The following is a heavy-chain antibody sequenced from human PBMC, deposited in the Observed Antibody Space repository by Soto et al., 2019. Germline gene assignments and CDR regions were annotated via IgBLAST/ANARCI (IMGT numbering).Heavy chain of an antibody. V-gene: IGHV4-39*01. CDR2: IYHSGST. CDR1: NGSISSAIYY. Sequence: AETLSLTCTVSNGSISSAIYYWGWIRQPPGKGLEWIGSIYHSGSTYYNPSLQGRVTISVDTSKNQFSLKLSSVTAADTAVYFCAGRSSLASVQVYFGEISNYNWFDPWGQGTLVTVSS. D-gene: IGHD3-10*01. CDR3: AGRSSLASVQVYFGEISNYNWFDP. J-gene: IGHJ5*02.